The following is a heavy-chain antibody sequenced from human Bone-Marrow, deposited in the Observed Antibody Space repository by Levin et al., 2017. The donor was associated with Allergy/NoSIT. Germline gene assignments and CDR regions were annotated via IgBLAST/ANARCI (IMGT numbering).Heavy chain of an antibody. CDR2: ISVSGRET. V-gene: IGHV3-11*06. Sequence: GGSLRLSCAATGFRFSDYYMSWIRQVPGKGLEWVSYISVSGRETHYADPVKGSFTITRDNTMNSLSPQMHSLRVDDSAVYYCAREGFWTDWGQGTLVTVSS. J-gene: IGHJ4*02. CDR1: GFRFSDYY. CDR3: AREGFWTD. D-gene: IGHD3/OR15-3a*01.